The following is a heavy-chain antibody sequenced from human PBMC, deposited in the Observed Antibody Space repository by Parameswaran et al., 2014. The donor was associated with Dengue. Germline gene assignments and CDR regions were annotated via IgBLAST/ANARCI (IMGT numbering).Heavy chain of an antibody. D-gene: IGHD3-22*01. CDR3: AKEVTMIVVAPDY. V-gene: IGHV3-23*01. Sequence: VRQMPGKGLEWVSAISGSGGSTYYADSVKGRFTISRDNSKNTLYLQMNSLRAEDTAVYYCAKEVTMIVVAPDYWGQGTLVTVSS. J-gene: IGHJ4*02. CDR2: ISGSGGST.